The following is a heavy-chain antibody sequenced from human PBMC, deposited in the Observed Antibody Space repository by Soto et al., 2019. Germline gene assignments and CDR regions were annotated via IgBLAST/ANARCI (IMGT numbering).Heavy chain of an antibody. CDR3: AGDRGRAGPYYGMDV. CDR2: INAGNGNT. J-gene: IGHJ6*02. D-gene: IGHD2-15*01. CDR1: GYTFTSYA. V-gene: IGHV1-3*01. Sequence: QVQLVQSGAEVKKPGASVKVSCXASGYTFTSYAMHWVRQAPGQRLEWMGWINAGNGNTKYSQKFQGRVTITRDTSASTAYMELSSLRSEDTAVYYCAGDRGRAGPYYGMDVWGQGTTVTVSS.